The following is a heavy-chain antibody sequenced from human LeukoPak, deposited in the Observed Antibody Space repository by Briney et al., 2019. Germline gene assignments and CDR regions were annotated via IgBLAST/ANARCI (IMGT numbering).Heavy chain of an antibody. D-gene: IGHD4-17*01. V-gene: IGHV3-33*08. Sequence: PGGSLSLSCAASGFIFSTYDMNWVRQAPGKGLEWVAVIWYDGSNKYYADSVMGRFTISRDNSKNTLYLQMNSLRAEDTAVYYCARVHGVDLLSDAFDIWGQGTMVTVSS. J-gene: IGHJ3*02. CDR1: GFIFSTYD. CDR3: ARVHGVDLLSDAFDI. CDR2: IWYDGSNK.